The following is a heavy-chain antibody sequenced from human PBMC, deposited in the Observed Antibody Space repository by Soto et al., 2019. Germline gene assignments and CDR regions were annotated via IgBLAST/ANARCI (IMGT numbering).Heavy chain of an antibody. CDR1: GGSISSDDFF. D-gene: IGHD3-10*01. CDR3: ARAKDHGSGISGGMDV. Sequence: QVQLQESGPGLVKPSETLSLSCNVSGGSISSDDFFWSWVRQHPARGLEWIGYIYHSGTTYYNPSLQSRSTISVDTSKNQFSLKLRSVTAADTAVYFCARAKDHGSGISGGMDVRCQGTAVTVS. V-gene: IGHV4-31*03. J-gene: IGHJ6*02. CDR2: IYHSGTT.